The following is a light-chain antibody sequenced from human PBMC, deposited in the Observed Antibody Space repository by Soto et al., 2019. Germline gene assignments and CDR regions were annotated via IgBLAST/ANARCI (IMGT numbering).Light chain of an antibody. CDR3: QQRSNWPPIT. Sequence: ELALTQSPASLSLSPGARATLPCRASESISTYLAWYQQKPGQAPRLLLYDASTRATGIPARFSGSGCGTAFTLPISSLEPEDFAVYYCQQRSNWPPITFGQGTRLEIK. J-gene: IGKJ5*01. CDR2: DAS. V-gene: IGKV3-11*01. CDR1: ESISTY.